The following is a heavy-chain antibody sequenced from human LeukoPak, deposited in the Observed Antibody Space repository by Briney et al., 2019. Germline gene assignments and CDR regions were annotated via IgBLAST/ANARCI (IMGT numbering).Heavy chain of an antibody. CDR3: ARYVVYGSGKYYFDY. CDR1: GGSVSRTTYY. Sequence: PSETLSLTCTVSGGSVSRTTYYWSWIRQPPGKGLEWGASINYSGSTYYNPSLKSRLPISVDTSENQFSLKLSSVTAADTAVYYCARYVVYGSGKYYFDYWGQGTLVTVSS. D-gene: IGHD3-10*01. CDR2: INYSGST. J-gene: IGHJ4*02. V-gene: IGHV4-39*01.